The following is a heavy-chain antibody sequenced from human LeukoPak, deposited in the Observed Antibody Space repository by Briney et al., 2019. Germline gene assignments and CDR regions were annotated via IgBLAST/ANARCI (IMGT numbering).Heavy chain of an antibody. CDR1: GFTVSSNH. CDR2: IYSGGST. CDR3: AGYSGYYYGPLDY. D-gene: IGHD3-22*01. J-gene: IGHJ4*02. Sequence: GGSLRLSCAASGFTVSSNHMSWVRQAPGKGLEWVSVIYSGGSTYYADSVEGRFTISRDNSKNTLYLQMNSLRAEDTAVYYCAGYSGYYYGPLDYWGQGTLVTVSS. V-gene: IGHV3-53*01.